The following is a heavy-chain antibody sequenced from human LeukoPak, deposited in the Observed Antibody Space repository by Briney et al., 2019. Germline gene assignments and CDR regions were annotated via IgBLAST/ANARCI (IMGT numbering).Heavy chain of an antibody. D-gene: IGHD6-13*01. Sequence: SDTLSLTCTVCVGVIRILYGSWLRRPPEEGLEWIGHIYYSGSTNYNPSLKSRVTISVDTSKNQFSLKLSSVTAADTAVYYCARVVAAAGNNWFDPWGQGTLVTVSS. CDR1: VGVIRILY. CDR3: ARVVAAAGNNWFDP. V-gene: IGHV4-59*08. CDR2: IYYSGST. J-gene: IGHJ5*02.